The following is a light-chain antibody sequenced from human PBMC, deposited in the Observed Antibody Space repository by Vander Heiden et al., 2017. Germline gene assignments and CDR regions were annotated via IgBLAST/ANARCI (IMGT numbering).Light chain of an antibody. J-gene: IGLJ1*01. CDR3: TSYTSTSPRI. CDR1: SSDVGGYNY. Sequence: QSALPPPASVSASPGQSITISCTGTSSDVGGYNYVSWYQQHPGRAPKLVIFDVSSRPSGVSARISGSKSGSTASLTISGLQLEDEADYYCTSYTSTSPRIFGTGTKVSVL. V-gene: IGLV2-14*03. CDR2: DVS.